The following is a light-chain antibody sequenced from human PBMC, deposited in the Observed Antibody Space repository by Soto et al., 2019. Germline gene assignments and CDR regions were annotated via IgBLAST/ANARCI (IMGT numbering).Light chain of an antibody. CDR3: SSYAGSSTPYV. CDR1: SSDVGSYNY. J-gene: IGLJ1*01. V-gene: IGLV2-14*01. CDR2: EVT. Sequence: QSALTQPASVSGSPGQSITISCTGTSSDVGSYNYVSWYQQHPGKAPKLMIYEVTNRPSGVSNRFSGSKSGNTASLTISGLQAEDEADYYCSSYAGSSTPYVFGTGTKLTVL.